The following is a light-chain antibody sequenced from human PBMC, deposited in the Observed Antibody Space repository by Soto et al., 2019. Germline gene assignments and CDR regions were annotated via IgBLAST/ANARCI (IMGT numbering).Light chain of an antibody. J-gene: IGKJ1*01. CDR1: ETITTS. V-gene: IGKV1-5*01. CDR2: DAS. Sequence: DIQMTQSPSTLSASVGDGVTITCRASETITTSLAWYQQQPGTAPKVLIYDASTLESGVPSRFSGSGSGTEFTLTISSLQPADFATYYCQHYNSYSEAVGQGTKVDIK. CDR3: QHYNSYSEA.